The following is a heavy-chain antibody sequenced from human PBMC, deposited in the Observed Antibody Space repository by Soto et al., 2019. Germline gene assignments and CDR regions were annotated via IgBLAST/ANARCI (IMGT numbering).Heavy chain of an antibody. V-gene: IGHV3-23*01. Sequence: GGSLRLSCAASGFPFKNFAVSWVRQAPGKGMEWVSAIGGSGSSANYADSVKGRFTVSRDDSKSTLYLQMSGLRVDDTALYYCAKDAVAYNGEWDWFDLWGQGTLVTVSS. J-gene: IGHJ5*02. CDR2: IGGSGSSA. CDR3: AKDAVAYNGEWDWFDL. D-gene: IGHD3-10*01. CDR1: GFPFKNFA.